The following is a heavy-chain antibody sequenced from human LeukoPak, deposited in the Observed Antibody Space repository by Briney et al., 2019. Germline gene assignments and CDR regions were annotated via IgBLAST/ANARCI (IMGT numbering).Heavy chain of an antibody. Sequence: QPGGSLRLSCAASKFAFSSYAMSWVRQAPGKGLEWVSAISGGGGNTYYADSVKGRFTISRDNSKNTLYLQMNSLRAEDTAVYYCAKTPSIVVVVAATLEFDYWGQGTLVTVSS. CDR1: KFAFSSYA. J-gene: IGHJ4*02. D-gene: IGHD2-15*01. CDR2: ISGGGGNT. V-gene: IGHV3-23*01. CDR3: AKTPSIVVVVAATLEFDY.